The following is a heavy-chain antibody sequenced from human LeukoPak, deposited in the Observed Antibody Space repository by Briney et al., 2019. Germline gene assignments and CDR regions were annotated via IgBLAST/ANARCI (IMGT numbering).Heavy chain of an antibody. D-gene: IGHD3-22*01. CDR1: GFTFRTYA. Sequence: GGSLRLSCVVSGFTFRTYAMHWVRQAPGKGLEWVAVVSYDGSNKYYADSVQGRFTISRDNSRNTLHLQMNSLRAEDTAVYYCARDTHYYDPSGYYSRGEYYHHGMDAWGQGTTVTAFS. CDR2: VSYDGSNK. J-gene: IGHJ6*02. CDR3: ARDTHYYDPSGYYSRGEYYHHGMDA. V-gene: IGHV3-30-3*01.